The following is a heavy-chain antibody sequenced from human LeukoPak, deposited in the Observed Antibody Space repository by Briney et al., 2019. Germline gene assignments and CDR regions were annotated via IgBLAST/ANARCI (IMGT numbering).Heavy chain of an antibody. J-gene: IGHJ1*01. CDR3: AKDDDWGRYKH. Sequence: PGGSLRLSYAASGFTFSSYAMSWVRQAPGKGLEWVSTISGSGGSTFYADSVKGRFTISRDNSKNTQSLQMNSLRAEDTAVYYCAKDDDWGRYKHWGQGTLVTVSS. CDR2: ISGSGGST. D-gene: IGHD3-16*01. V-gene: IGHV3-23*01. CDR1: GFTFSSYA.